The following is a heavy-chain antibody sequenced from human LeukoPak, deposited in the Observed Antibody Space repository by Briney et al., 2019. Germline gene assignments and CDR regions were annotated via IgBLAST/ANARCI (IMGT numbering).Heavy chain of an antibody. CDR3: ARVRGLLRYFDWLSRWSEYFDY. D-gene: IGHD3-9*01. CDR1: GGSISSGGYS. CDR2: IYHSGST. V-gene: IGHV4-30-2*01. Sequence: SETLSLTCAVSGGSISSGGYSWSWIRQPPGKGLEWIGYIYHSGSTYYNPSLKSRVTISVDRSKNQFSLKLSSVTAADTAVYYCARVRGLLRYFDWLSRWSEYFDYWGQGTLVTVSS. J-gene: IGHJ4*02.